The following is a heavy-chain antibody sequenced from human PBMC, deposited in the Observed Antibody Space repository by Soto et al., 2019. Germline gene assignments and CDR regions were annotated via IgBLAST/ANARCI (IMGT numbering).Heavy chain of an antibody. CDR2: INPNSGGT. CDR1: GYTFTGYY. J-gene: IGHJ6*02. V-gene: IGHV1-2*04. Sequence: ASVKVSCKASGYTFTGYYMHWVRQAPGQGLEWMGWINPNSGGTNYAQKFQGWVTMTRDTSISTAYMELSRLRSDDTAVYYCARFPRITMIVTKYGMDVWGQGTTVTVSS. D-gene: IGHD3-22*01. CDR3: ARFPRITMIVTKYGMDV.